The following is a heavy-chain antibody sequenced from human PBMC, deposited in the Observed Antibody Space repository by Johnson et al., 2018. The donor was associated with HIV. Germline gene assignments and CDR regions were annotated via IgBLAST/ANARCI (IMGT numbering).Heavy chain of an antibody. V-gene: IGHV3-23*04. D-gene: IGHD3-22*01. CDR2: VTRGGGST. Sequence: VQLVESGGGWVQPGGSLRLSCAASGFSFSNYAMTWVRQAPGKGLEWVSTVTRGGGSTYYADSVKRRFPISRDNSKTTLYLQMNSLRAEDTAVYYCAKDRGIGYDSSGSYGAFDIWGQGTMVTVSS. J-gene: IGHJ3*02. CDR1: GFSFSNYA. CDR3: AKDRGIGYDSSGSYGAFDI.